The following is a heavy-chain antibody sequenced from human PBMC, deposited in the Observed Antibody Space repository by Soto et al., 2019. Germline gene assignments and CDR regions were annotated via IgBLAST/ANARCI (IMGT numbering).Heavy chain of an antibody. CDR3: AKADGGDCYSPFDY. V-gene: IGHV3-23*01. D-gene: IGHD2-21*02. J-gene: IGHJ4*02. CDR1: GFTFSGYA. CDR2: ISGSGGST. Sequence: GGSLRLSCAASGFTFSGYAMSWVRQAPGKGPEWVSAISGSGGSTYYADSVKGRFTISRDNSKDTLYLQMNSLRAEDTAVYYCAKADGGDCYSPFDYWGQGTLVTVSS.